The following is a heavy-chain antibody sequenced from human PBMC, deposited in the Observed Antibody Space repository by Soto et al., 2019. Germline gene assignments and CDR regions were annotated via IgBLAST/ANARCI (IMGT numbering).Heavy chain of an antibody. V-gene: IGHV1-69*01. CDR3: ARGSRHYYYSSGYYYSHYGMDV. CDR2: IIPIFGTA. Sequence: QVQLVQAGAEVKKPGSSVKVSCKGSGGTFSSYAISWVRQAPGQGLEWMRGIIPIFGTANYAQKFQGRVTIIADESTLTVYMELSSLRSEYTAVYYCARGSRHYYYSSGYYYSHYGMDVWGEGTTVTVSS. D-gene: IGHD3-22*01. J-gene: IGHJ6*02. CDR1: GGTFSSYA.